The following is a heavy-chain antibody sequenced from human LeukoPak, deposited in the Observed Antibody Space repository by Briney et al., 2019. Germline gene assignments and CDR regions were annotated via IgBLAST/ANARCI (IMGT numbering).Heavy chain of an antibody. CDR1: GYTFTGYY. CDR3: ARDLGGDSSSWSGGDY. Sequence: GASVKVSCKASGYTFTGYYMHWVRQAPGQGLEWMGWINPNSGGTNYAQKFQGRVTMTRDTSISTAYMELSRLRSDDTAVYYCARDLGGDSSSWSGGDYWGQGTLVTVSS. J-gene: IGHJ4*02. V-gene: IGHV1-2*02. D-gene: IGHD6-13*01. CDR2: INPNSGGT.